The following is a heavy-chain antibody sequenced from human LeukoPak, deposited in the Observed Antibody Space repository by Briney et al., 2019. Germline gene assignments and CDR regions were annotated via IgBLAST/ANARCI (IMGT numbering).Heavy chain of an antibody. CDR1: GGSISSGGYY. D-gene: IGHD4-23*01. J-gene: IGHJ5*02. Sequence: SETLSLTCTVSGGSISSGGYYWSWIRQHPGKGLEWIGYIHYSGSTYYNPSLKSRVTISVDTSKNQFSLKLSSVTAADTAVYYCARVYDYGGQNWFDPWGQGTLVTVSS. CDR3: ARVYDYGGQNWFDP. CDR2: IHYSGST. V-gene: IGHV4-31*03.